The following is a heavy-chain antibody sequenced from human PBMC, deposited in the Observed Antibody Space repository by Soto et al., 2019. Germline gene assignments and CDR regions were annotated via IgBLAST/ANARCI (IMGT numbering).Heavy chain of an antibody. CDR3: AEHHGGDYAGMAY. CDR2: IIPIFGTA. Sequence: QVQLVQSGAEVKKTGSSVTVACTASGGTFSSYAISWVRQAPGQGLEWMGGIIPIFGTANYAQKFQGRVTITADESTSTAYMELSRLRSEDTAVYYCAEHHGGDYAGMAYWGQGTLVTVSS. D-gene: IGHD4-17*01. V-gene: IGHV1-69*01. CDR1: GGTFSSYA. J-gene: IGHJ4*02.